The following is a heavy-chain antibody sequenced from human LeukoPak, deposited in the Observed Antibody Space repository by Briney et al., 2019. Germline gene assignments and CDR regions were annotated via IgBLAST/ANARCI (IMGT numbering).Heavy chain of an antibody. D-gene: IGHD3-10*01. J-gene: IGHJ4*02. Sequence: GGSLRLSCAASGFTFHNYGVHWVRQAPGKGLEWVAVISYDGSNKYYADSVKGRFTISRDNSKDTLHLQMNSLRAEDTAVYYCAKSLSLTVRGVPLADYWGQGTLVTVSS. CDR1: GFTFHNYG. CDR3: AKSLSLTVRGVPLADY. V-gene: IGHV3-30*18. CDR2: ISYDGSNK.